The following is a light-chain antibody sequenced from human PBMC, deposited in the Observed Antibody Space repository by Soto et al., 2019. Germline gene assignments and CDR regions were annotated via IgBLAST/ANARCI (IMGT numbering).Light chain of an antibody. CDR1: QGVSRK. CDR2: GAS. Sequence: DIIISQSPATLSVPPRERVTFSCRASQGVSRKLAWYQHKPGQAPRLLISGASTGATGIPARFSGSGSGTEFTLTIISLQSEDCAIYYCQLDPTLPITFGGGTKVDIK. V-gene: IGKV3-15*01. CDR3: QLDPTLPIT. J-gene: IGKJ4*01.